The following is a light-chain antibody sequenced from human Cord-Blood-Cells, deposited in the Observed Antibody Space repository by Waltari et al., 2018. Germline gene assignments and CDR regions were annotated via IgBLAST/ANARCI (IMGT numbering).Light chain of an antibody. CDR2: QES. J-gene: IGLJ1*01. V-gene: IGLV3-1*01. CDR1: KLGDKY. CDR3: QAWDSSTAYV. Sequence: SYELTQPPSVSVSPGQTASITCSGDKLGDKYACWYQQKPGQPPLLVIDQESKRPSGIPERFAVSNTGNTATLTISGTQAMDEADYYCQAWDSSTAYVFGTGTKVTVL.